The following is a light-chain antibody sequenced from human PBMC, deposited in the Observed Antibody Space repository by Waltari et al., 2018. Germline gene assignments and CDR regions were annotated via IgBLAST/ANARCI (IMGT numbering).Light chain of an antibody. J-gene: IGKJ2*01. CDR1: RSLLYNGNDY. Sequence: IVVTHSPLSLPFTPGEPASISCRSSRSLLYNGNDYLSWSVQKPGQVPQLLISLGASRDAGVHDRFSGRVSGTDFNRRISRVEDEDVGIYYCMQGGQPGYTFGQGTRLEIK. CDR2: LGA. CDR3: MQGGQPGYT. V-gene: IGKV2-28*01.